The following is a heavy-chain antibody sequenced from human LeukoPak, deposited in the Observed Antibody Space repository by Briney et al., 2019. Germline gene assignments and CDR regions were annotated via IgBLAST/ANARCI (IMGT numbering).Heavy chain of an antibody. CDR3: ARRGYSSTSGYDY. CDR1: GGSFSGYY. D-gene: IGHD2-2*01. V-gene: IGHV4-34*01. J-gene: IGHJ4*02. Sequence: SETLSLTCAVYGGSFSGYYWSWIRQPPGKGLEWIGEINPSGSTNYNPSLKSRVTISVDTSKNQFSLKLSSVTAADTAVYYCARRGYSSTSGYDYWGQGSLVTVSS. CDR2: INPSGST.